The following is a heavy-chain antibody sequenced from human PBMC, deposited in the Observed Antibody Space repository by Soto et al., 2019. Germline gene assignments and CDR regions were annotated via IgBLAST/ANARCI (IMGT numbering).Heavy chain of an antibody. J-gene: IGHJ4*02. Sequence: GGSLRLSCAASGFTFSSYGMHWVRQAPGKGLEWVAVISYDGSNKYYADSVKGRFTISRDNSKNTLYLQMNSLRAEDTAVYYCAKDLGLGDYEYYFDYWGQGTLVTGSA. CDR1: GFTFSSYG. CDR2: ISYDGSNK. CDR3: AKDLGLGDYEYYFDY. D-gene: IGHD4-17*01. V-gene: IGHV3-30*18.